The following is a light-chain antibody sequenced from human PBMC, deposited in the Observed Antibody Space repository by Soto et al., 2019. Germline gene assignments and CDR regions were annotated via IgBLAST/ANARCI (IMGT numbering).Light chain of an antibody. CDR3: IEHNSLALT. V-gene: IGKV1-17*01. Sequence: DIQMTQSPSSLSASVGDRVTITCRTSQGIRNAVAWYQQKPGKATKLLIYAVSTLQSGVTSRFSGTGSGTEFTLRIDSLQPDDFATYYCIEHNSLALTFGQGTKLEIK. J-gene: IGKJ2*01. CDR2: AVS. CDR1: QGIRNA.